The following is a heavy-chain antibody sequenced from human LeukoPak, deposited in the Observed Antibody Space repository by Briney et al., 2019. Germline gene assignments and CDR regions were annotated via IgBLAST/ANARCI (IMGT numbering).Heavy chain of an antibody. J-gene: IGHJ6*02. V-gene: IGHV4-59*01. CDR1: GASISSYY. Sequence: PSETLSLTCTVSGASISSYYWSWIRQPPGKGLGWIGYIYYSGSTNYNPSLKSRVTISVDTSKNQFSLKLSSVTAADTAVYYCARAGIVVVPAARSYYYYGMDVWGQGTTVTVSS. D-gene: IGHD2-2*01. CDR2: IYYSGST. CDR3: ARAGIVVVPAARSYYYYGMDV.